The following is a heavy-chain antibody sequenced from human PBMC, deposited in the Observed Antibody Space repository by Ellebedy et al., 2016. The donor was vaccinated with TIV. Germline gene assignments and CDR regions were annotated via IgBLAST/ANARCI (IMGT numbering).Heavy chain of an antibody. D-gene: IGHD5-12*01. Sequence: PGGSLRLSCAASGFSFSSYGMGWVRQAPGKGLEWVSGVSGNGHRTYYADSVKGRFTFSRDNDENTVYLQMNSLRAEDTAVYYCAKDRYYSGLGGSFDYWGQGTLVTVSP. CDR2: VSGNGHRT. J-gene: IGHJ4*02. CDR1: GFSFSSYG. V-gene: IGHV3-23*01. CDR3: AKDRYYSGLGGSFDY.